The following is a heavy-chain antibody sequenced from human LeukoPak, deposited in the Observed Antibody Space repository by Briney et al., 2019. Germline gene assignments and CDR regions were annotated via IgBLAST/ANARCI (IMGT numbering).Heavy chain of an antibody. V-gene: IGHV4-59*01. Sequence: PSETLSLTCTVSGGSISSYYWSWIRQPPGKGLEWIGYIYYSGSTNYNPSLKNRVTISVDTSKNQFSLKLSSATAADTAVYYCARDNWNYGSSMDVWGQGTTVTVSS. CDR1: GGSISSYY. CDR2: IYYSGST. D-gene: IGHD1-7*01. J-gene: IGHJ6*02. CDR3: ARDNWNYGSSMDV.